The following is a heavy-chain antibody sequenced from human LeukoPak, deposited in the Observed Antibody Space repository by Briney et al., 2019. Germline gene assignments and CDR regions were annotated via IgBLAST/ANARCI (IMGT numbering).Heavy chain of an antibody. J-gene: IGHJ4*02. CDR2: INHSGST. CDR1: GGSFSGYY. V-gene: IGHV4-34*01. D-gene: IGHD3-9*01. CDR3: ARGGNVLRYFDWSIADY. Sequence: PSETLSLTCAVYGGSFSGYYWSWIRQPPGKGLEGMGEINHSGSTNYNPSLKSRVTISIDTSKNQFSLKLSSVTAADTAVYYCARGGNVLRYFDWSIADYWGQGTLVTVSS.